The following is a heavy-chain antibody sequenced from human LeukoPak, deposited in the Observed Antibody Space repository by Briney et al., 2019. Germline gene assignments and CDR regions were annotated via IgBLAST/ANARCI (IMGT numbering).Heavy chain of an antibody. D-gene: IGHD6-19*01. CDR2: IYTSEST. J-gene: IGHJ4*02. CDR3: ARGTRSSSSGWYRG. Sequence: SETLSLTCTVSGGSISGYYWSWIRQPAGKGLEWIGRIYTSESTNYNPSLKSRVTISVDTSQNQFSLKLSSVTAADTAVYYCARGTRSSSSGWYRGWGQGTLVTVSS. CDR1: GGSISGYY. V-gene: IGHV4-4*07.